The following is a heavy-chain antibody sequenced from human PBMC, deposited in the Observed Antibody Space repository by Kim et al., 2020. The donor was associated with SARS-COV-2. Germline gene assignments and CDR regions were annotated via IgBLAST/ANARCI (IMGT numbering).Heavy chain of an antibody. CDR1: GYTFTGYY. D-gene: IGHD3-16*01. CDR2: INPNSGGT. Sequence: ASVKVSCKASGYTFTGYYMHWVRQAPGQGLEWMGRINPNSGGTNYAQKFQGRVTMTRDTSISTAYMELSRLRSDDTAVYYCARDDDYVWGPIYYYGMDVWGQGTTVTVSS. V-gene: IGHV1-2*06. J-gene: IGHJ6*02. CDR3: ARDDDYVWGPIYYYGMDV.